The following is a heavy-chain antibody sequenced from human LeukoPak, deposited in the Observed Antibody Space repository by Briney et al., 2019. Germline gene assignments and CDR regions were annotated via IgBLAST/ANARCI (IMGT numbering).Heavy chain of an antibody. V-gene: IGHV3-30*02. Sequence: GGSLRLSCAASGFTFSSYGMHWVRQAPGKGLEWVAFIRYDGSNKYYADSVKGRFTISRDNSKNSLYLQMNSLRAEDTAVYYCARVTTVNAFDYWGQGTLVTVSS. D-gene: IGHD4-11*01. CDR2: IRYDGSNK. CDR1: GFTFSSYG. J-gene: IGHJ4*02. CDR3: ARVTTVNAFDY.